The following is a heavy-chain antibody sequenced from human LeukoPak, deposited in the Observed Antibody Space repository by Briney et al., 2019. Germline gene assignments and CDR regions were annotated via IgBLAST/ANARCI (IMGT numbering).Heavy chain of an antibody. CDR2: ISYDGSNK. D-gene: IGHD6-19*01. CDR3: ARGRAVAGTAIDY. Sequence: GRSLRLSCAASGFTFSSYAMHWVRQALGKGLEWVAVISYDGSNKYYADSVKGRFTISRDNSKNTLYLQMNSLRAEDTAVYYCARGRAVAGTAIDYWGQGTLVTVSS. CDR1: GFTFSSYA. V-gene: IGHV3-30*01. J-gene: IGHJ4*02.